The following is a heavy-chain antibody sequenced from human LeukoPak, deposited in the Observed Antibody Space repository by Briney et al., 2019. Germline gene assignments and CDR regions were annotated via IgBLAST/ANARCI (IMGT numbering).Heavy chain of an antibody. CDR2: MNPNSGNT. Sequence: ASVKVSCKASGCTFTSYDINWVRQATGQGLEWMGWMNPNSGNTGYAQKFQGRVTMIRNTSISTAYMELSSLRSEDTAVYYCARGFSMVRGVIVGYWGQGTLVTVSS. V-gene: IGHV1-8*01. CDR1: GCTFTSYD. J-gene: IGHJ4*02. D-gene: IGHD3-10*01. CDR3: ARGFSMVRGVIVGY.